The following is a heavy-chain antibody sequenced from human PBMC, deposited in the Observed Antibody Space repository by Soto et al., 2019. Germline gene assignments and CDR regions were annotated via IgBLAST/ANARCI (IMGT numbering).Heavy chain of an antibody. Sequence: PGWSLRLSCAVSGFTFDDNAMHWVRQAPEKGLEWVSGINWKSDIGYADSVKGRFTISRDNAENSLYLQMNSLRAEDTAVYYCAKAVRYYCAGLDRRTDALDLRGQGTVLTVSS. J-gene: IGHJ3*01. CDR3: AKAVRYYCAGLDRRTDALDL. CDR1: GFTFDDNA. V-gene: IGHV3-9*01. D-gene: IGHD3-10*01. CDR2: INWKSDI.